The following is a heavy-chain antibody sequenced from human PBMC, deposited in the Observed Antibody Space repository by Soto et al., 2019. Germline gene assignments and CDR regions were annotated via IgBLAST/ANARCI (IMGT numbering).Heavy chain of an antibody. J-gene: IGHJ4*02. D-gene: IGHD3-22*01. CDR1: GLTVSSNY. V-gene: IGHV3-66*01. CDR3: TRGYYDSRGYWRGFDN. Sequence: PGGSLRLSCAASGLTVSSNYMNWVRQGPGKGLEWVSVGFLGGSTYYADSVKGRFIISRDNTKNTLYLQMNSLRAEDTAMYSCTRGYYDSRGYWRGFDNWGQETVFTVSS. CDR2: GFLGGST.